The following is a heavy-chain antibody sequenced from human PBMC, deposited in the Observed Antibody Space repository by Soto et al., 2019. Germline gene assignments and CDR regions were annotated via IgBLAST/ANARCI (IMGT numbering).Heavy chain of an antibody. Sequence: QVQLVQSGAEVKKPGASVKVSCKASGYTFTSYGISWVRQAPGQGLEWMGWISAYNGNTNYAQKLQGRVTMTTDTSTSTAYMQLRSLRSDDTAVYSCARATTLVCRDYCGYWGQGTLVTVSS. V-gene: IGHV1-18*01. CDR1: GYTFTSYG. CDR2: ISAYNGNT. CDR3: ARATTLVCRDYCGY. D-gene: IGHD3-16*01. J-gene: IGHJ4*02.